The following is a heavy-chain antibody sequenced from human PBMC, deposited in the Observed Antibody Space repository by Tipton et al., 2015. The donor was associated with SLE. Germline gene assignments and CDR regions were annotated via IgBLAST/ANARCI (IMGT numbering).Heavy chain of an antibody. J-gene: IGHJ1*01. V-gene: IGHV4-59*12. Sequence: TLSLTCTVSGASISSYYWSWIRQPPGKGLEWIGYVYDIEFTNYNPSLKSRVTISLDTSKNQFSLKLSSVTAADTAVYYCARDHSSSPAYFQHWGQGTLVTVSS. CDR1: GASISSYY. CDR2: VYDIEFT. D-gene: IGHD6-6*01. CDR3: ARDHSSSPAYFQH.